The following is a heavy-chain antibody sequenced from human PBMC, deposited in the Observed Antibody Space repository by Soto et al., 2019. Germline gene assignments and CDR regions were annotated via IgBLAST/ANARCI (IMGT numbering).Heavy chain of an antibody. CDR2: ISGSGFKK. CDR3: AKDPPWTVGPLAMDV. Sequence: PGGSLRLSCAASGFIFENFGMSWVRQAPGKGLEWISSISGSGFKKYYADSVKGRFTISRDNSKSSVYLDMNSLRVEDTAVYYCAKDPPWTVGPLAMDVWGQGTTVTVSS. V-gene: IGHV3-23*01. CDR1: GFIFENFG. D-gene: IGHD2-2*01. J-gene: IGHJ6*02.